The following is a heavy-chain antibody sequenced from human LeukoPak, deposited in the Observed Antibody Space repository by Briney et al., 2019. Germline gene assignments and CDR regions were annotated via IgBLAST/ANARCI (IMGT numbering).Heavy chain of an antibody. Sequence: PGGSLRLSCAASTFTFSSDSMNWVRQAPGKGLEWVSSISSSSDYIYYADSVKGRFTISRDNAKNSLYLQMNSLRVEDSAVYYCARDSGSSWREGLNYWGQGTLVTASS. D-gene: IGHD6-13*01. V-gene: IGHV3-21*01. CDR2: ISSSSDYI. CDR1: TFTFSSDS. CDR3: ARDSGSSWREGLNY. J-gene: IGHJ4*02.